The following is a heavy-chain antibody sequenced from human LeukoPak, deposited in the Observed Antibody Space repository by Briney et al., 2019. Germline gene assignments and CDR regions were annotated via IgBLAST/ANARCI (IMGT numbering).Heavy chain of an antibody. J-gene: IGHJ4*02. V-gene: IGHV3-23*01. CDR1: GFTFSRYE. D-gene: IGHD3-10*01. CDR2: ISGSGGGT. Sequence: QPGGSLRLSCAASGFTFSRYEMNWVRQAPGKGLQWVSSISGSGGGTYYADSVKGRFTISRDNSKNTLYLQMNSLRAEDTAVYYCAKDWPFGSGSQPLFDYWGQGTLVTVSS. CDR3: AKDWPFGSGSQPLFDY.